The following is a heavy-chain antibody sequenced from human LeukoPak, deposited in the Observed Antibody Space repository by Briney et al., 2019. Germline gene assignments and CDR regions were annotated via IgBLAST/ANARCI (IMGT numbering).Heavy chain of an antibody. Sequence: GRSLRLSCAASGFSFSNYVMYWVRQAPRKELEWVAVISYDGNNKYYADSVKGRFTISRDNSKNTLYLQMSSLRGEDTAVYYCAKGLQVAEPPDYWGQGILVTVSS. CDR3: AKGLQVAEPPDY. CDR2: ISYDGNNK. J-gene: IGHJ4*02. D-gene: IGHD2-15*01. V-gene: IGHV3-30*18. CDR1: GFSFSNYV.